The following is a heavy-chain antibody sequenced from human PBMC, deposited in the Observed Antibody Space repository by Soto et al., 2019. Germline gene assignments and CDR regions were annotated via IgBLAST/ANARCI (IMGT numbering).Heavy chain of an antibody. D-gene: IGHD6-6*01. J-gene: IGHJ3*02. Sequence: GDSLKISCKGSGYSFTTYWLAWVRQMPGKGLGYMGIIYPGDSDTRYSPSFQGQVTISADKSISTAYLQWTSLKASDTAIYYCARARVYTPRLEDPFDIWGQGTMVT. V-gene: IGHV5-51*01. CDR3: ARARVYTPRLEDPFDI. CDR2: IYPGDSDT. CDR1: GYSFTTYW.